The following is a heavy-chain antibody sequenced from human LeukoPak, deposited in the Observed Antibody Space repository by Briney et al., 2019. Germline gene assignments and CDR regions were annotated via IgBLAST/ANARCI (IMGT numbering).Heavy chain of an antibody. CDR2: IRYDGSNK. J-gene: IGHJ4*02. CDR1: GFTFSNYG. D-gene: IGHD3-9*01. Sequence: QPGGSLRLSCATSGFTFSNYGMHWVRQAPGKGLEWVTFIRYDGSNKYYADSVKGRFTISRDNSKNTLYLQMNSLRAEDTALYYCAKDSDYDILTGYFDYWGQGTLVTVSS. V-gene: IGHV3-30*02. CDR3: AKDSDYDILTGYFDY.